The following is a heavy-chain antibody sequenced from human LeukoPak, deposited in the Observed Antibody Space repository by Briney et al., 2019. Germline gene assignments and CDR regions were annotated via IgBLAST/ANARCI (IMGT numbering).Heavy chain of an antibody. V-gene: IGHV3-30*02. CDR1: GFTFSSYG. Sequence: GGSLRLSCAASGFTFSSYGMHWVRQAPGKGLEWVAFIRYDGSNKYYADSVKGRFTISRDNSKNTLYLQMNSLRAEDTAVYYCAKDLKRFEYSSSSPFDYWGQGTLVTVSS. D-gene: IGHD6-6*01. CDR2: IRYDGSNK. CDR3: AKDLKRFEYSSSSPFDY. J-gene: IGHJ4*02.